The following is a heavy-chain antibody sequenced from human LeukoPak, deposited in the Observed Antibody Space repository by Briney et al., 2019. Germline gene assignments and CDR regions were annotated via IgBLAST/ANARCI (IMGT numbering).Heavy chain of an antibody. CDR3: ARGPELERFDY. CDR2: IIPIFGAA. Sequence: SVKVSCKASGGTFSSYAISWVRQAPGQGLEGMGGIIPIFGAANYAQKFQGRVTITTDESTSTAYMELSSLRSEDTAVYYCARGPELERFDYWGQGTLVTVSS. J-gene: IGHJ4*02. V-gene: IGHV1-69*05. D-gene: IGHD1-1*01. CDR1: GGTFSSYA.